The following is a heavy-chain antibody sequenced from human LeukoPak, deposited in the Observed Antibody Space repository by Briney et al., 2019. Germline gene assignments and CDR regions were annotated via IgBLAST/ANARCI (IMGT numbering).Heavy chain of an antibody. Sequence: SETLSLTCIVSGGSISNYYWSWFRQPPGKGLEWIGYIYQTGATSYNPSLKSRVTISVDTSKNQFSLKLSSVTAADTAVYYCARERITMIVVVTPDAFDIWGQGTMVTVSS. CDR2: IYQTGAT. CDR1: GGSISNYY. CDR3: ARERITMIVVVTPDAFDI. V-gene: IGHV4-59*12. J-gene: IGHJ3*02. D-gene: IGHD3-22*01.